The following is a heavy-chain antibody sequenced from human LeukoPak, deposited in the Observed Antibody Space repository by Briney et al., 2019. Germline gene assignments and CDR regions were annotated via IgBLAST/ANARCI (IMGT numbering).Heavy chain of an antibody. D-gene: IGHD3-22*01. CDR1: GGTFSSYA. V-gene: IGHV1-69*05. J-gene: IGHJ4*02. Sequence: GSSVKVSCKASGGTFSSYAISWVRQAPGQGLEWMGGIIPIFGTANYAQKFQGRVTITTDESTSTAYMELSSLRSEDTAMYYCARDPYRYYDSSGYLYYFDYWGQGTLVTVSS. CDR3: ARDPYRYYDSSGYLYYFDY. CDR2: IIPIFGTA.